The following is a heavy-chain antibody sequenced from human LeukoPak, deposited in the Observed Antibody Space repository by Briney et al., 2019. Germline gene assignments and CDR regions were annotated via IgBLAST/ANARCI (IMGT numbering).Heavy chain of an antibody. CDR1: GFTVSSNY. CDR2: IYSGGSA. Sequence: GGSLRLSCAASGFTVSSNYMSWVRQAPGKGLEWVSVIYSGGSAYYADSVKGRFTTSRDNSKNTLYLQMNSLRAEDTAVYNCARERLGYCSSTSCSNYMDVWGKGTTVTVSS. CDR3: ARERLGYCSSTSCSNYMDV. J-gene: IGHJ6*03. D-gene: IGHD2-2*01. V-gene: IGHV3-53*01.